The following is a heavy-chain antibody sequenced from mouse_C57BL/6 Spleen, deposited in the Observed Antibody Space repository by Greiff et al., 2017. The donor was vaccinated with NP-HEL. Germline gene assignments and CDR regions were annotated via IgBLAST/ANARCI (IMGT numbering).Heavy chain of an antibody. CDR2: INPNNGGT. J-gene: IGHJ3*01. Sequence: VQLQQSGAELVKPGASVKLSCKASGYTFTDYNMHWVKQSPGQSLEWIGAINPNNGGTTYNQKFKGKATLTVDKSSSTAYMELRSLTSEDTADYYCARVYDGYYTWFAYWGQGTLVTVSA. V-gene: IGHV1-18*01. CDR1: GYTFTDYN. D-gene: IGHD2-3*01. CDR3: ARVYDGYYTWFAY.